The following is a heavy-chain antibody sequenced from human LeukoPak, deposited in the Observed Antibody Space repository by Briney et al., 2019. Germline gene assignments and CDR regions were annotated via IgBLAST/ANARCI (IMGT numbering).Heavy chain of an antibody. D-gene: IGHD2/OR15-2a*01. CDR1: GYTFTDYS. J-gene: IGHJ4*02. Sequence: ASVKVSCKASGYTFTDYSMHWVRQAPGQGLEWMGWINPNSGDTNYAQKFQGRVTVTRETSISTAYMELRRLGSDDTAVYYCARLSNSGFDNFDYWGQGTLVTVSS. V-gene: IGHV1-2*02. CDR2: INPNSGDT. CDR3: ARLSNSGFDNFDY.